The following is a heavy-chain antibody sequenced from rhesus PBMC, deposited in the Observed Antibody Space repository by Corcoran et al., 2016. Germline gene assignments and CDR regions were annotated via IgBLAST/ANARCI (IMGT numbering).Heavy chain of an antibody. D-gene: IGHD6-31*01. CDR1: GGSISSSNW. Sequence: VQLQESGPGLVKPSETLSLTCAVSGGSISSSNWWSWVRQAPGKGLEWVSVISESGGTIYDADSVKGRFTISRDNAKNSLFLQMNSLRAEDTAVYYCTRDLGYSSGWLGYWGQGVLVTVSS. CDR2: ISESGGTI. CDR3: TRDLGYSSGWLGY. J-gene: IGHJ4*01. V-gene: IGHV3-100*01.